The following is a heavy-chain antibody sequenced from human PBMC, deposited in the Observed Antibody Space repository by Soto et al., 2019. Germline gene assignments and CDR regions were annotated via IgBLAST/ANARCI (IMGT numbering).Heavy chain of an antibody. CDR1: GFTVSNYG. J-gene: IGHJ5*02. D-gene: IGHD3-10*01. Sequence: GGSLRLSCASSGFTVSNYGMSWVRQAPGKGLEWVSTISGSSASTYYADSVKGRFTISRDNSKNTLYLQMNSLSAEDTAGYYCAKDRLAEPPSGRGRFDPWGQGTLVTVSS. V-gene: IGHV3-23*01. CDR3: AKDRLAEPPSGRGRFDP. CDR2: ISGSSAST.